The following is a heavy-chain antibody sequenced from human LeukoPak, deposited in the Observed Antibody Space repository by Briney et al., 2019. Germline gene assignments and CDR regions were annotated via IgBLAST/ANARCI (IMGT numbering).Heavy chain of an antibody. CDR2: ISAYNGNT. Sequence: GASVKVSCKASGYTFTSYGISWVRQAPGQGLEGMGWISAYNGNTNYAQKLQGRVTMTTDTSTSTAYMELRSLRSDDTAVYYCARVAPWGSSSWYDPLYYYYGMDVWGQGTTVTVS. CDR3: ARVAPWGSSSWYDPLYYYYGMDV. V-gene: IGHV1-18*01. J-gene: IGHJ6*02. D-gene: IGHD6-13*01. CDR1: GYTFTSYG.